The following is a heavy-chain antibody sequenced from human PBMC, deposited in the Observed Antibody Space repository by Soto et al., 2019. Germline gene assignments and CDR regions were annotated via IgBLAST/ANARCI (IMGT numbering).Heavy chain of an antibody. CDR1: GFTFSSYG. CDR2: IWYDGSNK. V-gene: IGHV3-33*01. Sequence: QVPLVESGGGVVQPGRSLRLSCAASGFTFSSYGMHWVRQAPGKGLEWVAVIWYDGSNKYYADSVKGRFTISRDNSKNTLYLQMNSLRAEDTAVYYCARQARDTVTSGAYYYYGMDVWGQGTTVTVSS. D-gene: IGHD4-17*01. CDR3: ARQARDTVTSGAYYYYGMDV. J-gene: IGHJ6*02.